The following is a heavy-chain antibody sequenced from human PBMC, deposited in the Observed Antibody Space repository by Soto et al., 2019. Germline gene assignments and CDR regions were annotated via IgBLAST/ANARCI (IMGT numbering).Heavy chain of an antibody. D-gene: IGHD1-26*01. CDR1: GFTFSSYG. CDR3: ARDQGGSYWVYYYGMDV. J-gene: IGHJ6*02. CDR2: IWYDGSNK. Sequence: GGSLRLSCAASGFTFSSYGMHWVRQALGKGLEWVAVIWYDGSNKYYADSVKGRFTISRDNSKNTLYLQMNSLRAEDTAVYYCARDQGGSYWVYYYGMDVWGQGPRSPSP. V-gene: IGHV3-33*01.